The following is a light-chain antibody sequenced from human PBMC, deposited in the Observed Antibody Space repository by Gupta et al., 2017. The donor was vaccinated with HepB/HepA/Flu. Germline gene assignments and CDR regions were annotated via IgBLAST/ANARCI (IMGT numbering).Light chain of an antibody. J-gene: IGKJ1*01. CDR3: QQYNNYPLT. CDR1: QDINNH. V-gene: IGKV1-16*01. Sequence: DTPLTQSPSSVSSSVGDRVIITCGASQDINNHLAWFQQKPGEAPKSLIYAASSLKSGVPSRFSGSASGTEFTLTISSLQPEDFGTYYCQQYNNYPLTFGQGTQVEIK. CDR2: AAS.